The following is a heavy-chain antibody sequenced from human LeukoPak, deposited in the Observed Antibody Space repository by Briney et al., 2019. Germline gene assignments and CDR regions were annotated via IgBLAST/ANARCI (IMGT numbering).Heavy chain of an antibody. V-gene: IGHV3-23*01. J-gene: IGHJ4*02. CDR3: ARDYADYVGYFFFDY. CDR1: GFTFNNYA. Sequence: PGGSLRLSCAGSGFTFNNYAMKWVRQAPGKGLEWVSSISGGGETPYYADSAKGRFTISRDNSQNTLYLQMNSLRAEDTAVYYCARDYADYVGYFFFDYWGQGTLVTVSS. D-gene: IGHD4-17*01. CDR2: ISGGGETP.